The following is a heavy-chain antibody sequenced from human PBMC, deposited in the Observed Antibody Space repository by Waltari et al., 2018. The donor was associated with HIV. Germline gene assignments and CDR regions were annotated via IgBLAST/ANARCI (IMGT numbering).Heavy chain of an antibody. V-gene: IGHV3-74*01. CDR3: ARRHATEGVLDL. Sequence: EVQLLESGGGLVQPGGSLRLSCAASGFTFSNFWMHWVRQGPGKGPVWIARLNGDGTTNLYADSVKGRFTISRDNTRDALYLQMNSLRAEDTAVYYCARRHATEGVLDLWGRGTLVTVSS. D-gene: IGHD3-10*01. CDR2: LNGDGTTN. CDR1: GFTFSNFW. J-gene: IGHJ2*01.